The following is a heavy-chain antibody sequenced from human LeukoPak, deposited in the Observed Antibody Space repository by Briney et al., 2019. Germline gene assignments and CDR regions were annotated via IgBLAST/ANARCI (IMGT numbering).Heavy chain of an antibody. J-gene: IGHJ5*02. CDR2: INSDGSST. CDR1: GFTFSSYW. Sequence: PGGSLRLSCAASGFTFSSYWVHWVRQAPGKGLVWVSRINSDGSSTSYADSVKGRFTISRDNAKNTLYLQMNSLRAEDTAVYYCYGGSGSDENWFDPWGQGTLVTVSS. V-gene: IGHV3-74*01. D-gene: IGHD4-23*01. CDR3: YGGSGSDENWFDP.